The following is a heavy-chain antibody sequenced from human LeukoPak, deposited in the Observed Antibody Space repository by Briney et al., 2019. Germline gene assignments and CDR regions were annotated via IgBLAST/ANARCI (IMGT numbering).Heavy chain of an antibody. CDR2: ILYDGSNK. J-gene: IGHJ5*02. CDR1: GFTFSRYG. Sequence: PGGCLRLSCAASGFTFSRYGMHWLRQAPGTGLEWVAVILYDGSNKDYTDSVRGRFTISRDNSENTLYLQMNSLRVEDTAVYYCAREHTIAATGTHWFDPWGQGTVVTVSS. V-gene: IGHV3-33*01. D-gene: IGHD6-13*01. CDR3: AREHTIAATGTHWFDP.